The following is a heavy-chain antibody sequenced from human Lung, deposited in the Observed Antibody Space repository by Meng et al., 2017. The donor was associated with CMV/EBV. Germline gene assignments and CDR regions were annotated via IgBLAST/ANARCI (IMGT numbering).Heavy chain of an antibody. CDR3: ATEGYCADGVCSFLAFDF. J-gene: IGHJ3*01. CDR2: IKSKPDGGTT. D-gene: IGHD2-8*01. V-gene: IGHV3-15*01. CDR1: GFTFINVW. Sequence: GGSXRLXXVASGFTFINVWMSWVRQAPGKGLEWDGRIKSKPDGGTTDYAAPVKGRFSIPRDDSLNTLYLDMNSLEPEDTAVYFCATEGYCADGVCSFLAFDFWGQGTXVTVSS.